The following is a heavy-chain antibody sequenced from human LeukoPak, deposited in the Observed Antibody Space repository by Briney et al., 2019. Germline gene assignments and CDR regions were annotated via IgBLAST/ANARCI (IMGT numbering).Heavy chain of an antibody. CDR2: ISYDGSNK. CDR3: ARDLTWIRWDY. CDR1: GFTFSSYA. J-gene: IGHJ4*02. Sequence: GGSLRLSCAASGFTFSSYAMHWVRQAPGTGLEWVAVISYDGSNKYYADSVKGRFTISRDNFKNTLYLQMNSMRAEDTAVYYCARDLTWIRWDYWGQGTLVTVSS. V-gene: IGHV3-30-3*01. D-gene: IGHD5-18*01.